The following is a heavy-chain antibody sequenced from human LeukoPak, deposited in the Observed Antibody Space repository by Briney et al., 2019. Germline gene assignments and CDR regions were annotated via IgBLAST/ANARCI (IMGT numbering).Heavy chain of an antibody. V-gene: IGHV4-34*01. D-gene: IGHD3-22*01. CDR2: INNSGSS. CDR1: VGSFSGYY. CDR3: ARSAYSSAGLYYYYYMDV. Sequence: SETLSLTCAAYVGSFSGYYWSWIRQPPGKGLEWIGEINNSGSSNYNPSLKSRVTISVDTPKNQFSLKLTAVTAADTAVYYCARSAYSSAGLYYYYYMDVWGRGTPVTVSS. J-gene: IGHJ6*03.